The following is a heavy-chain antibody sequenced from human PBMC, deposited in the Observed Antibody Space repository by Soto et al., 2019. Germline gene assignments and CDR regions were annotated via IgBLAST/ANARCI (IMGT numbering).Heavy chain of an antibody. J-gene: IGHJ6*02. D-gene: IGHD3-10*01. CDR3: ARRGYGPGFPYYYGMDV. CDR2: IYYSGST. Sequence: PSETLSLTCTVSGGSISSGGYYWSWIRQHPGKGLERIGYIYYSGSTYYNPSLKSRVTISVDTPKNQFSLKLSSVTAADTAVYYCARRGYGPGFPYYYGMDVWGQGTTVTVSS. CDR1: GGSISSGGYY. V-gene: IGHV4-31*03.